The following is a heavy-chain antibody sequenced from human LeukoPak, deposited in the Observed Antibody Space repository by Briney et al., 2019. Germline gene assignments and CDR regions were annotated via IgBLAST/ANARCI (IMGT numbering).Heavy chain of an antibody. D-gene: IGHD2-2*01. Sequence: GGSLRLSCAGSGFTFNNYAMSWVRRAPRKGLEWVSTIMIGGDGKHYADSVKGRFTISRDRSESTLYLQMNGLRADDTAVYYCVRAAPRDCSPASCSLFNTWGQGTLVTVSS. J-gene: IGHJ4*02. CDR1: GFTFNNYA. V-gene: IGHV3-23*01. CDR3: VRAAPRDCSPASCSLFNT. CDR2: IMIGGDGK.